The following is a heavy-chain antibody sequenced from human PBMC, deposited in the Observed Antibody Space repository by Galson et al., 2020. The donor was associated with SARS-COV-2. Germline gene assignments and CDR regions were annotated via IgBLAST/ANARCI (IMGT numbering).Heavy chain of an antibody. CDR2: IYSSGST. J-gene: IGHJ6*02. V-gene: IGHV4-61*02. CDR3: ARVPATVYNYYIMDV. CDR1: GGSISSGNYY. Sequence: ETSETLSLTCTVSGGSISSGNYYWSWMRQPAEKGLEWIGRIYSSGSTNYNPSLKSRVTISVDTSKNQFSLKLSSVTAADTAVYYCARVPATVYNYYIMDVWGQGTTVTVSS. D-gene: IGHD2-2*01.